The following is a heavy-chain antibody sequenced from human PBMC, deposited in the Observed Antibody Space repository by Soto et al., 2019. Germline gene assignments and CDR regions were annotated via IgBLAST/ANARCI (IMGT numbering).Heavy chain of an antibody. CDR2: IYPGDSDT. CDR3: ARSRYSYGFYYYYGMDV. Sequence: PGESLKISCNGSGYIFTSYWIGWVRQMPGKGLEWMGIIYPGDSDTRYSPSFQGQVTISADKSISTAYLQWSSLKASDTAMYYCARSRYSYGFYYYYGMDVWGQGTTVTVSS. V-gene: IGHV5-51*01. J-gene: IGHJ6*02. D-gene: IGHD5-18*01. CDR1: GYIFTSYW.